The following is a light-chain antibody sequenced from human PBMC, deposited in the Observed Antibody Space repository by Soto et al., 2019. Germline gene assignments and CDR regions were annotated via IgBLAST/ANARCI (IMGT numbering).Light chain of an antibody. J-gene: IGLJ1*01. CDR1: SSDVGGYNY. Sequence: QSVLTQPASVSGSPGESITISCTGTSSDVGGYNYVSWYQQHPGKAPNLMIYDVSNRPSGVSNRFSGSKSGNTASLTISGLQAEDEADYYCASYTTTFSYVFGSGTKVTVL. CDR2: DVS. CDR3: ASYTTTFSYV. V-gene: IGLV2-14*01.